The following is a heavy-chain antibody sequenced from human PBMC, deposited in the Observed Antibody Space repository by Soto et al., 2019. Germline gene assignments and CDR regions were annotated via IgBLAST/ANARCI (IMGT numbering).Heavy chain of an antibody. D-gene: IGHD2-2*02. J-gene: IGHJ5*02. Sequence: ASVKVSCKASGYTFTSYGISWVRQAPGQGLEWMGWISAYNGNTNYAQKLQGRVTMTTDTSTSTAYMELRSLRSDDTAVYYCARVVGDIVVVPAAIKRNWFDPWGQGTLVTVSS. CDR1: GYTFTSYG. V-gene: IGHV1-18*01. CDR3: ARVVGDIVVVPAAIKRNWFDP. CDR2: ISAYNGNT.